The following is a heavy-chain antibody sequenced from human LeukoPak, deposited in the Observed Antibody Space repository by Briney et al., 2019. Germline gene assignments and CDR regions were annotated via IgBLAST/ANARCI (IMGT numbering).Heavy chain of an antibody. V-gene: IGHV3-33*01. CDR1: GFTFSSYG. Sequence: GGSLRLSCAASGFTFSSYGMHWVRQAPGKGLEWVAVIWYDGSNKYYADSVKGRFTISRDNSKNTLYLQMNSLRAEDTAVYYCARDNYGGNSIAGAFWGQGTMVTVSS. CDR3: ARDNYGGNSIAGAF. D-gene: IGHD4-23*01. J-gene: IGHJ3*01. CDR2: IWYDGSNK.